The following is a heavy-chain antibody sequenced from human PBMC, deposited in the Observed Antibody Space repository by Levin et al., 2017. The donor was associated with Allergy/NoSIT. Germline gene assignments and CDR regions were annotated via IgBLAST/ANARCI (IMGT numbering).Heavy chain of an antibody. Sequence: GGSLRLSCAASGFSVSSNYMTWVRQAPGKGLEWVSVIFSGGSTYYADSVKGRFTISRDSSKNTLYLPMNSLRADDTAVYYCGSGVSWGYWGQGTLVTVSS. D-gene: IGHD7-27*01. CDR1: GFSVSSNY. CDR3: GSGVSWGY. CDR2: IFSGGST. J-gene: IGHJ4*02. V-gene: IGHV3-53*01.